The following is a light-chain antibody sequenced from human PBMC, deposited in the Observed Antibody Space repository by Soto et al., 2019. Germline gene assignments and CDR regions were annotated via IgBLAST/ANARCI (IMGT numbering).Light chain of an antibody. CDR2: GAS. J-gene: IGKJ1*01. CDR3: QQSYSTPRT. CDR1: RIVTSDY. Sequence: EIVLTQSPGTLSLSPGDRATLSCRASRIVTSDYLAWYQQKPGQAPRLLIYGASGRATGIPDRFSGSGSGTDFTLTISSLHPEDFATSYCQQSYSTPRTFGQGTKVEIK. V-gene: IGKV3-20*01.